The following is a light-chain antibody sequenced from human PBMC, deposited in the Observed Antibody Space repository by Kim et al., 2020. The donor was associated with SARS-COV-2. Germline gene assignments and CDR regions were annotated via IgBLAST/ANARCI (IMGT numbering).Light chain of an antibody. J-gene: IGLJ2*01. V-gene: IGLV3-19*01. Sequence: ALVQTVRCTSRGDNLRTYDASWAQQKTGQAPVLVIHGAINRPSGIPDRFSGASSGNTASLTITGAQAEDEAAYYCNSRDSSGDLVVFGGGTQLTVL. CDR3: NSRDSSGDLVV. CDR2: GAI. CDR1: NLRTYD.